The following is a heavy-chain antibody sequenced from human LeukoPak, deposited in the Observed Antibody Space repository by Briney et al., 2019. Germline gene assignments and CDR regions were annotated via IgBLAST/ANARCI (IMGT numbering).Heavy chain of an antibody. J-gene: IGHJ4*02. CDR1: GFTFSSYE. V-gene: IGHV3-48*03. D-gene: IGHD6-6*01. CDR3: ARVYSSSSLDY. Sequence: GGSLRLSCAASGFTFSSYEMNWVRQAPGKGLEWVSYISSSGSTIYYADSVKGRLTISRDNAKNSLYLQMNSLRAEDTAVYYCARVYSSSSLDYWGQGTLVTVSS. CDR2: ISSSGSTI.